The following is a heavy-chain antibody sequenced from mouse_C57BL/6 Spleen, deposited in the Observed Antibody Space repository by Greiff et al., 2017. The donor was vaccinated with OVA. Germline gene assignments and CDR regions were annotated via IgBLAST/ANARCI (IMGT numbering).Heavy chain of an antibody. CDR2: ISYDGSN. Sequence: EVKLVESGPGLVKPSQSLSLTCSVTGYSITSGYYWNWIRQFPGNKLEWMGYISYDGSNNYNPSLKNRISITRDTSKNQFFLKLNSVTTEDTATYYCARELHYYGTDWYFDVWGTGTTVTVSS. J-gene: IGHJ1*03. D-gene: IGHD1-1*01. V-gene: IGHV3-6*01. CDR1: GYSITSGYY. CDR3: ARELHYYGTDWYFDV.